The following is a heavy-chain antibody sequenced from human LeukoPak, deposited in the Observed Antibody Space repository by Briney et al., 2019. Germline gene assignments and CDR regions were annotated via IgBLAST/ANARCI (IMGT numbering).Heavy chain of an antibody. J-gene: IGHJ4*02. CDR1: GFIVSSNY. CDR3: ARKSFSNTFD. V-gene: IGHV3-53*01. CDR2: IYSGGRT. D-gene: IGHD3-3*02. Sequence: GGSLRLSCAASGFIVSSNYMGWVRQAPGKGLEWVSVIYSGGRTYYALSVKGRFTISTDNSKKTLYLQMNSLRAEDTAVYYCARKSFSNTFDWGQGTLVTVSS.